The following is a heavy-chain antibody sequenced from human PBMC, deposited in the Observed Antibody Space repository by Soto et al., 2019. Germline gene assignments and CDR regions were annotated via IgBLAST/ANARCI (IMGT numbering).Heavy chain of an antibody. CDR2: IYHSGST. CDR3: ARSREFDYGMDV. CDR1: GGSISSGDYS. V-gene: IGHV4-30-2*01. Sequence: SETLSLTCAVSGGSISSGDYSWSWMRQPPGKGLEWIGYIYHSGSTDYNPSLKSRVTISVDGTKNQFSLKLSSVTAADTAVYYCARSREFDYGMDVWGLGTTVTVSS. J-gene: IGHJ6*02.